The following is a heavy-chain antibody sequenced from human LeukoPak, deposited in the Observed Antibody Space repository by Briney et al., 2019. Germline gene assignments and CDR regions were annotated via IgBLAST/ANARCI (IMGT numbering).Heavy chain of an antibody. V-gene: IGHV4-59*01. D-gene: IGHD5-24*01. J-gene: IGHJ4*02. CDR3: ARGRRWLQSPLDY. CDR1: GDSLSNFY. CDR2: IDYSGST. Sequence: PSEALSLTCSVSGDSLSNFYWSWIRQPPGKGLEWIGYIDYSGSTSYNPSLKSRVTISIDTSKNQFSLKLSSVTAADTAVYYCARGRRWLQSPLDYWGQGTLVTVSS.